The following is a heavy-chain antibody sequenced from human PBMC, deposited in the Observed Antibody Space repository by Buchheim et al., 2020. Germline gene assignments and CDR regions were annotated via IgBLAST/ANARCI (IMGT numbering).Heavy chain of an antibody. CDR2: IWYDGSNK. Sequence: QVQLVESGGGVVQPGRSLRLSCAASGFTFSSYGMHWVRQAPGKGLEWVAVIWYDGSNKYYADSVKGRFTISRDHSKNTLYLRMNSLRAEDTAVYYCARPLAARYYYYYGMDVWGQGTT. D-gene: IGHD6-6*01. CDR3: ARPLAARYYYYYGMDV. CDR1: GFTFSSYG. V-gene: IGHV3-33*01. J-gene: IGHJ6*02.